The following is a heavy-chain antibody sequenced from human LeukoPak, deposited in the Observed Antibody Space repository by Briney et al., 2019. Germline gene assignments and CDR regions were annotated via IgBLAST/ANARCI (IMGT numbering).Heavy chain of an antibody. D-gene: IGHD3-22*01. Sequence: GGSLRLSCAVSGITLSNHGMSWVRQAPGKGLEWVAGISDSGGRTNYADSVKGRFAISRDNPRNTLYLQMNSLRAEDTAVYFCAKRGVVIRVILVGFHKEAYYFDSWGQGALVTVS. J-gene: IGHJ4*02. CDR3: AKRGVVIRVILVGFHKEAYYFDS. V-gene: IGHV3-23*01. CDR1: GITLSNHG. CDR2: ISDSGGRT.